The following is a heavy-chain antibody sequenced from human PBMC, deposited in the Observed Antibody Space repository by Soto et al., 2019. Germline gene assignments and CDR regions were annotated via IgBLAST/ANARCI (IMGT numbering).Heavy chain of an antibody. Sequence: ASVKVSCKASGYTFTSYWIHWVRQAPGQGLEWVAMIDPNDGRTNYAQVLQGRITVTRHTSTSTVYMEISSLRSDDTAFYYCVRDRPHAWFDPWGQGTLVTVSS. J-gene: IGHJ5*02. CDR3: VRDRPHAWFDP. CDR1: GYTFTSYW. CDR2: IDPNDGRT. V-gene: IGHV1-46*01.